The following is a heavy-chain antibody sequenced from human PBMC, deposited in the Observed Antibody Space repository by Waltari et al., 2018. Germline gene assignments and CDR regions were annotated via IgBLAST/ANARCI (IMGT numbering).Heavy chain of an antibody. CDR3: ARGSAIEWFGELLPSDY. V-gene: IGHV1-8*01. Sequence: QVQLVQSGAEVKKPGASVKVSCKASGYTFTSYDINWVRQATGQGLEWMGWMNPNSGNTGYAQKFQGRVTMTRNTSISTAYMELSSLRSEDTAVYYCARGSAIEWFGELLPSDYWGQGTLVTVSS. D-gene: IGHD3-10*01. J-gene: IGHJ4*02. CDR1: GYTFTSYD. CDR2: MNPNSGNT.